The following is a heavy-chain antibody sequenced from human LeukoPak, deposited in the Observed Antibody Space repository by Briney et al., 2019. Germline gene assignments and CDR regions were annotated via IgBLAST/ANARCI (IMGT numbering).Heavy chain of an antibody. V-gene: IGHV3-15*01. CDR3: TTALGGYYDFWSGYPHFDY. J-gene: IGHJ4*02. CDR2: TKSKTDGGTT. CDR1: GFTFSNAW. Sequence: GGSLRLSCAASGFTFSNAWMSWVRQAPGKGLEWVGRTKSKTDGGTTDYAAPVKGRFTISRDDSKNTLYLQMNSLKTEDTAVYYCTTALGGYYDFWSGYPHFDYWGQGTLVTVSS. D-gene: IGHD3-3*01.